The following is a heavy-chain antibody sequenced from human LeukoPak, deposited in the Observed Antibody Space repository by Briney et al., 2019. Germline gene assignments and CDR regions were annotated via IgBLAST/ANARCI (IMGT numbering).Heavy chain of an antibody. CDR2: IYHSGST. CDR1: GYSISSGYY. Sequence: SETLSLTCTVSGYSISSGYYWGWIRQPPGKGLEWIGSIYHSGSTYYNPSLKSRVTISVDTSKNQFSLKLCSVTAADTAVYYCARVPGGALNWFDPWGQGTLVTVSS. CDR3: ARVPGGALNWFDP. V-gene: IGHV4-38-2*02. J-gene: IGHJ5*02. D-gene: IGHD1-1*01.